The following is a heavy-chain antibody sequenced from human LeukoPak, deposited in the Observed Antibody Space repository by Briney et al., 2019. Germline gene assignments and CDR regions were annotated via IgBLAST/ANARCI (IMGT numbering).Heavy chain of an antibody. V-gene: IGHV1-18*01. J-gene: IGHJ4*02. CDR3: ARMLARIFGY. D-gene: IGHD3-10*01. CDR2: ISGYNGNT. CDR1: GYSFAGSG. Sequence: ASVKVSCKTSGYSFAGSGIAWVRQAPGQGLEWMGWISGYNGNTDYAQRFQGRVTMTTDTSTSTAYMELRSLRSDDTAVYYCARMLARIFGYWGQGTLVTVSS.